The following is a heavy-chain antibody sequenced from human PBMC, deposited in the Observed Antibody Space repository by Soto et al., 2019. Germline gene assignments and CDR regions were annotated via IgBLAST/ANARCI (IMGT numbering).Heavy chain of an antibody. V-gene: IGHV3-30*18. D-gene: IGHD6-19*01. CDR3: AQGVFSGGWYTYFDR. CDR1: GFTVNNFG. Sequence: QVHLVESGGGVVQPGRYLRLYCAASGFTVNNFGMPWVRQAPGKGPEWVAMISHDGTAKCYADSVKGRFTISRDNSKNTLYLQMNDLRTEDTAVYYCAQGVFSGGWYTYFDRWGQGTLVTVSS. CDR2: ISHDGTAK. J-gene: IGHJ5*02.